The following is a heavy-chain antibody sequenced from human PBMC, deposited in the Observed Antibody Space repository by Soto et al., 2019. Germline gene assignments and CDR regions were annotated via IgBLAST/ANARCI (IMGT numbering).Heavy chain of an antibody. CDR1: GFTFSDYY. CDR2: TNSSSSYT. J-gene: IGHJ2*01. Sequence: QVQLVESGGGLVKPGGSLRLSCAASGFTFSDYYMSWVRQAPGKGLEWVSYTNSSSSYTNYAASVKGRFTISRHNAKNSLYLQKNSRRDEDTAVYYCARVITAAGGRRYFDRGGRGTLVTVSS. CDR3: ARVITAAGGRRYFDR. D-gene: IGHD6-13*01. V-gene: IGHV3-11*05.